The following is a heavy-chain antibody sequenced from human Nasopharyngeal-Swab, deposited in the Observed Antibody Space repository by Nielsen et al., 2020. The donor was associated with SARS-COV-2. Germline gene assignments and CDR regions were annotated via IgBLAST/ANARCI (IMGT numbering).Heavy chain of an antibody. J-gene: IGHJ6*02. Sequence: GESLKISCAASGFTFSDYYMSWIRQAPGKGLEWVSYISSSGSTIYYADSVKGRFTISRDNAKNSLYLQMNSLRAEDTAVYYCATLYGSGIYAGYYYYYGRDVWGQGTTVTVSS. D-gene: IGHD3-10*01. V-gene: IGHV3-11*04. CDR1: GFTFSDYY. CDR2: ISSSGSTI. CDR3: ATLYGSGIYAGYYYYYGRDV.